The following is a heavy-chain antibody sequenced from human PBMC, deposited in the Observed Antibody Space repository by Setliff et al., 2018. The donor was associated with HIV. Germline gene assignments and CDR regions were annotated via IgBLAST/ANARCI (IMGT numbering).Heavy chain of an antibody. V-gene: IGHV4-61*09. D-gene: IGHD3-16*01. J-gene: IGHJ5*02. CDR2: INTTGST. Sequence: SETLSLTCSVSGDSISSGSYYWSWIRLPAGKGLEWVGQINTTGSTNYNPSRKSRVTISMDTSKNQFSLNLNSVPATDTAGYYCATRTFGSGRLDPWGQGTLVTVSS. CDR3: ATRTFGSGRLDP. CDR1: GDSISSGSYY.